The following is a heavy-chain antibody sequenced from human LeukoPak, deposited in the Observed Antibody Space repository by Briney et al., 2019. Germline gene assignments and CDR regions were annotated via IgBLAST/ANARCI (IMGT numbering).Heavy chain of an antibody. CDR1: GFTFGNYA. CDR2: IASYGGTT. Sequence: AGGSLRLSCSASGFTFGNYAMSRVRQAPGNGRQRVSTIASYGGTTYYADSVKGRLTISRDNFKNAVYLQMNSLRAEDTAVYYCWGYHYYGSGRDAFDIWGQGTLVTVSS. CDR3: WGYHYYGSGRDAFDI. J-gene: IGHJ3*02. D-gene: IGHD3-10*01. V-gene: IGHV3-23*01.